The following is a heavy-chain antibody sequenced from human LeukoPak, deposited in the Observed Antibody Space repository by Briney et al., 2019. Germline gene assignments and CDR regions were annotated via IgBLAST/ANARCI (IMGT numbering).Heavy chain of an antibody. CDR2: IYNSGST. D-gene: IGHD4-23*01. CDR3: ARSRPTVITPYGMDV. V-gene: IGHV3-53*01. J-gene: IGHJ6*02. Sequence: TGGSLRLSCAVSGFTVSSDYMTWVRQAPGKGLEWVSVIYNSGSTYYADSVKGRFTISRDNSKNTVYLQMNSLRAEDTAVYYCARSRPTVITPYGMDVWGQGTMVTVSS. CDR1: GFTVSSDY.